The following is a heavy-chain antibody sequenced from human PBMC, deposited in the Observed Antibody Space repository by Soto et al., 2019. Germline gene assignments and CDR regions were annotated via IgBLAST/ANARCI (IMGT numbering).Heavy chain of an antibody. CDR1: GGTFSSYA. CDR3: ARDGGSWNDHGGNIDY. CDR2: IIPIFGIA. D-gene: IGHD4-17*01. J-gene: IGHJ4*02. V-gene: IGHV1-69*10. Sequence: GASVKVSCKASGGTFSSYAIDWVRQAPGQGLEWMGGIIPIFGIANYAQKFQGRVTITADKSTSTAYMELSSLRSEDTAVYYCARDGGSWNDHGGNIDYWGQGTLVTVSS.